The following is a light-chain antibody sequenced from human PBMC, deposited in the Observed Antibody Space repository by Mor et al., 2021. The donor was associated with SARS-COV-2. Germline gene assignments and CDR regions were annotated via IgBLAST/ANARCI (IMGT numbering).Light chain of an antibody. Sequence: VTITCRASQEISGYVAWYQQKPGRAPKLLLYAASTLHSGVPSRFSGSGSGTDFSLTIDCLQSEDFATYYCQQYYAFPRTFGQGTTVEAK. CDR2: AAS. V-gene: IGKV1-8*01. CDR3: QQYYAFPRT. J-gene: IGKJ1*01. CDR1: QEISGY.